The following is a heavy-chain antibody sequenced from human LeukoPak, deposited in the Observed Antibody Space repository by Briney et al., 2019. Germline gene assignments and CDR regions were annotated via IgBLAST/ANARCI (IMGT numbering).Heavy chain of an antibody. CDR2: VYPSGCC. CDR1: GGSISSDNW. D-gene: IGHD6-13*01. J-gene: IGHJ6*03. V-gene: IGHV4-4*02. CDR3: ASLDIAAALTAGYYYYYMDA. Sequence: SETLSLTCDVFGGSISSDNWWSWVRQPPGKGLEWIGGVYPSGCCYYNPCPKSRVTMSVDKSKNQFSLKLSSVTAAATAVYYCASLDIAAALTAGYYYYYMDAWGKGTTVTISS.